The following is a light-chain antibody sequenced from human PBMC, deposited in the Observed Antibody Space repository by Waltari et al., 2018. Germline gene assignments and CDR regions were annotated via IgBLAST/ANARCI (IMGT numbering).Light chain of an antibody. CDR3: QQRHSYPIT. CDR1: QGISSY. CDR2: TAS. J-gene: IGKJ5*01. Sequence: IQLTQSPSSLSASIGDRVTITCRGSQGISSYLAWYHQKPGKAPKLLIHTASTLQSGVPSRFSGSGSGTDFTLTIRSLQPEDFATYYCQQRHSYPITFGQGTRLEIK. V-gene: IGKV1-9*01.